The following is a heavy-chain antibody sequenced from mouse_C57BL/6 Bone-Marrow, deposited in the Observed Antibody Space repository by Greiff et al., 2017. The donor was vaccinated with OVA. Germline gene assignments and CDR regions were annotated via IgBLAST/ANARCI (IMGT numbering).Heavy chain of an antibody. CDR3: ARYFDV. J-gene: IGHJ1*03. CDR1: GYTFTSYW. V-gene: IGHV1-59*01. Sequence: VQLQQSGAELVRPGTSVKLSCKASGYTFTSYWMHWVKQRPGQGLEWIGVIDPSDSYTNYNQKFKGKATLTVDTSSSTAYMQLSSLTSEDSAVYYCARYFDVWGTGTTVTVSS. CDR2: IDPSDSYT.